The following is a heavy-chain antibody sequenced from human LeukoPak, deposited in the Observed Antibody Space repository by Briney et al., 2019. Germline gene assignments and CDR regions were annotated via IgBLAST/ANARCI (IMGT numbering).Heavy chain of an antibody. J-gene: IGHJ4*02. CDR1: GFTFSSYA. CDR3: AKVGTGDLFRALDY. CDR2: ISDGGGTT. D-gene: IGHD1-14*01. V-gene: IGHV3-23*01. Sequence: GGSLRLSCAASGFTFSSYAMSWVRQAPGKGLEWVSAISDGGGTTYYADSVQGRFTISRDYSKNTLFLQMNSLRADDTAVYYCAKVGTGDLFRALDYWGQGTLVTASS.